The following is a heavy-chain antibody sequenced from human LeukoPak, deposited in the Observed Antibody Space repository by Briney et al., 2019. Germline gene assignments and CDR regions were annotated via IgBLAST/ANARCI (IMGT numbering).Heavy chain of an antibody. Sequence: SETLSLTCTVSGGSISSYYWSWIRQPPGKGLEWIGYIYYSGSTNYNPSLKSRVTISVDTSKNQFSLKLSSVTAADTAVYYCAISTRVTRYYGMDVWGQGTTVTVSS. CDR3: AISTRVTRYYGMDV. CDR1: GGSISSYY. V-gene: IGHV4-59*08. D-gene: IGHD3-3*01. CDR2: IYYSGST. J-gene: IGHJ6*02.